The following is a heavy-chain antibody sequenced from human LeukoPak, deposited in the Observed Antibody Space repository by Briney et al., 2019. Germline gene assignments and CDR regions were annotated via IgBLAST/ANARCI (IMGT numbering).Heavy chain of an antibody. CDR3: ARGAIARLPTFDY. CDR2: IYYSGST. CDR1: GYSISSGYY. J-gene: IGHJ4*02. Sequence: SETLSLTCAVSGYSISSGYYWSWIRQPPGKGLEWIGYIYYSGSTNYNPSLKSRVTISVDTSKNQFSLKLSSVTAADTAVYYCARGAIARLPTFDYWGQGTLVTVSS. D-gene: IGHD6-6*01. V-gene: IGHV4-61*01.